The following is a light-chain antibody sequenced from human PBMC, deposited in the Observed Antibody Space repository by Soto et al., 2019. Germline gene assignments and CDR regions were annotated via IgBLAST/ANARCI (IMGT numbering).Light chain of an antibody. Sequence: AIKMNQSPSSLSASVGDRVTTTCRASQGIRNDLGWYQQKPGKAPKLLIYAASSLQSEVPSRFSGSGSGTDFTLTISSLQPEDFATYYCLQDYNYPLTFGGGTKVDIK. CDR2: AAS. CDR3: LQDYNYPLT. CDR1: QGIRND. V-gene: IGKV1-6*01. J-gene: IGKJ4*01.